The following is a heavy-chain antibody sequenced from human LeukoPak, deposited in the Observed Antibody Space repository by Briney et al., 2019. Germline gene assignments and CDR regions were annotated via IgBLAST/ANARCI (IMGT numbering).Heavy chain of an antibody. D-gene: IGHD3-22*01. J-gene: IGHJ4*02. CDR1: GGTFSSYA. CDR3: ARSPLVITFPLY. Sequence: ASVKVSCKASGGTFSSYAISWVRQAPGQGLEWMGRIIPILGIANYAQKFQGRVTITADKSTSAAYMELSSLRSEDTAAYYCARSPLVITFPLYWGQGTLVTVSS. V-gene: IGHV1-69*04. CDR2: IIPILGIA.